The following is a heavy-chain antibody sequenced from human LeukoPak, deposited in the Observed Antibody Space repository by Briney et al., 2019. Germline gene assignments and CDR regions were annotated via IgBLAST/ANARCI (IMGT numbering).Heavy chain of an antibody. CDR2: INSDGSST. CDR3: STDYYDSKAPYFQH. J-gene: IGHJ1*01. V-gene: IGHV3-74*01. Sequence: GGSLRLSCAASGLTFSIYWTHWVRHAPGKGLVWVSRINSDGSSTSYADSVKGRFTISRDNAKNTLYLQMNSLRAEDTAVYYCSTDYYDSKAPYFQHWGQGTVVTVSS. CDR1: GLTFSIYW. D-gene: IGHD3-22*01.